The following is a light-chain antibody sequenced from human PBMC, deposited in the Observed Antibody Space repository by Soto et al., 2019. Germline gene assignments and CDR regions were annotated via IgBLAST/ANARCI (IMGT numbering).Light chain of an antibody. CDR1: QSVLYSSNNKNY. J-gene: IGKJ2*01. CDR3: QQYYSTPNT. CDR2: WAS. Sequence: DIVMTQSPDSLAVSLGERATINCKSSQSVLYSSNNKNYLAWYQQKPGQPPKLLIYWASTRESGVPDRFSGSGSGTDFPLTISSLQAEDVAVYSCQQYYSTPNTFGQGTKLEIK. V-gene: IGKV4-1*01.